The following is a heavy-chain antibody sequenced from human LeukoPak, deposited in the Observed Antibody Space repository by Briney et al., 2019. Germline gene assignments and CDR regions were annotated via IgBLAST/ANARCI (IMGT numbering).Heavy chain of an antibody. CDR1: GYTFATYG. CDR2: VNTHNGKT. V-gene: IGHV1-18*01. J-gene: IGHJ4*02. Sequence: WASVKVSCTASGYTFATYGFSWVRQAPGQGLEWMGWVNTHNGKTHYAQKVQGRVTMTTDTSTSTAYMELRSLVSDDTAVYYCARDFSGYDPDYWGQGTLVTVSS. CDR3: ARDFSGYDPDY. D-gene: IGHD5-12*01.